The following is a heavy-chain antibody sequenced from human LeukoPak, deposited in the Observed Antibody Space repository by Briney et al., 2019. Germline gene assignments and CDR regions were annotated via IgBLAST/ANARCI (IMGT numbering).Heavy chain of an antibody. D-gene: IGHD6-13*01. J-gene: IGHJ3*02. V-gene: IGHV3-33*01. Sequence: GSLRLSCAASGFTFSSYGVHWVRQAPGKGLEWVAVIWFDGSNKYYADSVKGRFTISRDNSKNTLYLQMNSLSAEDTAVYYCARGKEQQLYAFDIWGQGTMVTVSS. CDR3: ARGKEQQLYAFDI. CDR1: GFTFSSYG. CDR2: IWFDGSNK.